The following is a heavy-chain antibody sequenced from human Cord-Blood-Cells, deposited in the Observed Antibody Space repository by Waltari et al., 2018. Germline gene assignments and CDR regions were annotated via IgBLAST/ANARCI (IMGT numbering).Heavy chain of an antibody. CDR3: ARVLPRYYDFWSGYNWFDP. J-gene: IGHJ5*02. CDR1: GGSFSGYY. D-gene: IGHD3-3*01. Sequence: QVQLQQWGAGLLKPSETLSLHCPVYGGSFSGYYWTWIRPPPGKGLEWIGEINHSGSTNYNPSLKSRVTISVDTSKNQFSLKLSSVTAADTAVYYCARVLPRYYDFWSGYNWFDPWGQGTLVTVSS. V-gene: IGHV4-34*01. CDR2: INHSGST.